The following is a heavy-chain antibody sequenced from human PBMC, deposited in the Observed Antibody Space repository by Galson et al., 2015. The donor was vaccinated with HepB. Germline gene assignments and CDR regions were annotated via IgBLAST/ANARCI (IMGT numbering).Heavy chain of an antibody. J-gene: IGHJ3*02. CDR2: ISSNGNTI. CDR3: AREGGDRSSTSCPGGAFGI. V-gene: IGHV3-11*01. Sequence: SLRLSCAASGFTFSDYYMSWLRQAPGKGLEWVSYISSNGNTIYYADSVKGRFTISRDNAKNSLYLQMNSLRAEDTAVYYCAREGGDRSSTSCPGGAFGIWGQGTMVTVSS. D-gene: IGHD2-2*01. CDR1: GFTFSDYY.